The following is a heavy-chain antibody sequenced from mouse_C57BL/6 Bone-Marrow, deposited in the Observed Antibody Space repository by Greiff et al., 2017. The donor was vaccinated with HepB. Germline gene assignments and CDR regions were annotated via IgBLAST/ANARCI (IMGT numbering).Heavy chain of an antibody. V-gene: IGHV10-1*01. J-gene: IGHJ1*03. Sequence: GGGLVQPKGSLKLSCAASGFSFNTYAMNWVRQAPGKGLEWVARIRSKSNNYATYYADSVKDRFTISRDDSESMLYLQMNNLKTEDTAMYYCVRHYSNYGWYFDVWGTGTTVTVSS. CDR1: GFSFNTYA. CDR2: IRSKSNNYAT. CDR3: VRHYSNYGWYFDV. D-gene: IGHD2-5*01.